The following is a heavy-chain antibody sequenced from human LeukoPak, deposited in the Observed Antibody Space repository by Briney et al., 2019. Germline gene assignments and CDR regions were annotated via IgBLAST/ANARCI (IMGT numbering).Heavy chain of an antibody. J-gene: IGHJ5*02. CDR1: GGSISSNSYS. CDR2: IYYSGST. V-gene: IGHV4-39*01. CDR3: ARGAWYGSGSYGFDP. Sequence: SETLSLTCTVSGGSISSNSYSWGWPRQPPGKGLEWIGSIYYSGSTYYNPSLKSRVTISGDTSKNQFSLKLSSVTAADTAVYYCARGAWYGSGSYGFDPWGQGTLVIVSS. D-gene: IGHD3-10*01.